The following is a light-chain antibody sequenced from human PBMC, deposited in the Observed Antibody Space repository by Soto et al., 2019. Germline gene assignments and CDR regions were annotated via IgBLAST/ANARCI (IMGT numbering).Light chain of an antibody. CDR2: GAS. CDR3: QQYNNWQT. Sequence: TVMTQSPATLSVSPGDTATLSCRSSQSVTSNYLAWYQQKPGQAPRLLIYGASTRATGIPARFSGSGSGTEFTLTISSLQSEDFAVYYCQQYNNWQTFGQGTKVDIK. CDR1: QSVTSN. J-gene: IGKJ1*01. V-gene: IGKV3-15*01.